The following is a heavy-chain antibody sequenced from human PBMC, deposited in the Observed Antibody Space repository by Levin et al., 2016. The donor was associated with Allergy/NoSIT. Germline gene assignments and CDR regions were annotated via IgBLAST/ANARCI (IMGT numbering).Heavy chain of an antibody. J-gene: IGHJ6*02. D-gene: IGHD6-19*01. Sequence: ETLSLTCAASGFTFSSYSMNWVRQAPGKGLEWVSYISSSSSTIYYADSVKGRFTISRDNAKNSLYLQMNSLRAEDTAVYYCARPYSSGWYAHYGMDVWGQGTTVTVSS. CDR1: GFTFSSYS. CDR3: ARPYSSGWYAHYGMDV. CDR2: ISSSSSTI. V-gene: IGHV3-48*04.